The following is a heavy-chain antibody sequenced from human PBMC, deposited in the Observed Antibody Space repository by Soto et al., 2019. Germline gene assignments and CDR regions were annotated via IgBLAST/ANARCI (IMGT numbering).Heavy chain of an antibody. CDR2: IYYSGST. V-gene: IGHV4-30-4*01. D-gene: IGHD6-6*01. J-gene: IGHJ4*02. Sequence: PSETLSLTCTVSGGSISSGDYYWSWIRQPPGKGLEWIGYIYYSGSTYYNPPLKSRVSISVDTSKNQFSLKLSSVTAADTAVYYCARSKQLVGSFDFDYWGQGTLVTVSS. CDR3: ARSKQLVGSFDFDY. CDR1: GGSISSGDYY.